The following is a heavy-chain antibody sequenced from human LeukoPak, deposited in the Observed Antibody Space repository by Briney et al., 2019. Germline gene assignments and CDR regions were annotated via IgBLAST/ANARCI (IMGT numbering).Heavy chain of an antibody. CDR2: IYPGDSDT. J-gene: IGHJ6*02. CDR3: ARQRGTVTTTSGLDV. CDR1: GYNFATYW. Sequence: GESLKISCKGSGYNFATYWIGWVRQMPGTGREWMGIIYPGDSDTRYSPSFQGRVTISADKSISTAYLQWSRLEASDTAMYYCARQRGTVTTTSGLDVWGQGTTVTVSS. D-gene: IGHD4-17*01. V-gene: IGHV5-51*01.